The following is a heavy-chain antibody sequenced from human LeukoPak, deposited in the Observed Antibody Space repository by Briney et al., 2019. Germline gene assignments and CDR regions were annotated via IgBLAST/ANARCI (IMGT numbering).Heavy chain of an antibody. Sequence: GASVKVSCKVSGYTLTELSMHWVRQAPGKGLEWMGGFDPEDGETIYAQKFQGRVTMTEDTSTDTAYMELSSLRSEDTAVYSCARDLYSGGWTGAFDIWGQGTMVTVSS. V-gene: IGHV1-24*01. D-gene: IGHD6-19*01. J-gene: IGHJ3*02. CDR1: GYTLTELS. CDR2: FDPEDGET. CDR3: ARDLYSGGWTGAFDI.